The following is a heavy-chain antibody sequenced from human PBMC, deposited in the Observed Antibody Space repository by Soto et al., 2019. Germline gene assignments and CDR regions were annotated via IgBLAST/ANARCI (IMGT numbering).Heavy chain of an antibody. D-gene: IGHD3-22*01. Sequence: GGSLRLSCVASGFTFDDYAIHWVRQTPGKGLEWVSGLTWNGEVLGYADSVKGRFTISRDNAKNSLYLEMNSLRPEDTALYYCVKDAESSGYLTHLDYWGQGTLVTVSS. CDR3: VKDAESSGYLTHLDY. J-gene: IGHJ4*02. CDR1: GFTFDDYA. CDR2: LTWNGEVL. V-gene: IGHV3-9*01.